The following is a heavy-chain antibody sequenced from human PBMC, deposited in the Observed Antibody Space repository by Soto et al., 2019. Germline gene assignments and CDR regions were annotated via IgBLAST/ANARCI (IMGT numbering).Heavy chain of an antibody. CDR3: ARDLRENYYDSSGYYGY. Sequence: ASVKVSCKASGYTFTSYAISWVRQAPGQGLEWMGWISAYNGNTSYAEKLQGRVTMTTDTSTSTAYMELRSLRSDDTAVYYCARDLRENYYDSSGYYGYWGQGTLVTVSS. CDR2: ISAYNGNT. D-gene: IGHD3-22*01. J-gene: IGHJ4*02. V-gene: IGHV1-18*04. CDR1: GYTFTSYA.